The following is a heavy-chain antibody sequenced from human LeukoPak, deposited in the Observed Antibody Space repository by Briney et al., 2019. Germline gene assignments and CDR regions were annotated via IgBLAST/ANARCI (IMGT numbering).Heavy chain of an antibody. Sequence: GGSLRLSCVASGFSFSTYIMNWVRQAPGKGLEWVSSIGSSSSYIYYADSVKGRFTISRDNAQNSLYLQMISLRAEDTAVYYCASSHYYYYMDVWGKGTTVTVSS. V-gene: IGHV3-21*01. CDR3: ASSHYYYYMDV. CDR2: IGSSSSYI. CDR1: GFSFSTYI. J-gene: IGHJ6*03.